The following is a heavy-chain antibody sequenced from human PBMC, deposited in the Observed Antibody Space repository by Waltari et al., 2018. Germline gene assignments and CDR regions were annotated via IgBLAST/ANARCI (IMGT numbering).Heavy chain of an antibody. CDR1: GSTLTELA. CDR2: FVPEDGET. V-gene: IGHV1-24*01. D-gene: IGHD6-13*01. CDR3: ATDVPGIAAAGARY. J-gene: IGHJ4*02. Sequence: QVQLVQSGAEVKKPGATLKVSGTVSGSTLTELAMHWVRQAPGKGLEWMGGFVPEDGETIYAQKFQCRVTMTEDTSTDTAYMELSSLRSEDTAVYYCATDVPGIAAAGARYWGQGTLVTVSS.